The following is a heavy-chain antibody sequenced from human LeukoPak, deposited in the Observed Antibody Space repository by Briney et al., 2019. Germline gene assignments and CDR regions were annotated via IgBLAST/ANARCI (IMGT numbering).Heavy chain of an antibody. CDR2: IYSGGST. CDR3: ARDPRGYSYGFDY. CDR1: GFTVSSNY. D-gene: IGHD5-18*01. Sequence: GGSLRLSCAASGFTVSSNYMSWVRQAPGKGLEWVSVIYSGGSTYYADSVKGRFTNSRDNSKNTLYLQMNSLRAEDTAVYYCARDPRGYSYGFDYWGQGTLSPSPQ. J-gene: IGHJ4*02. V-gene: IGHV3-66*01.